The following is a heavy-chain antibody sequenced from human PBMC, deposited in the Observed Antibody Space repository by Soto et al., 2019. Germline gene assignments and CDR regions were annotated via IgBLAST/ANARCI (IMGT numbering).Heavy chain of an antibody. J-gene: IGHJ6*02. V-gene: IGHV1-58*01. D-gene: IGHD2-2*01. Sequence: SLKLSCKSSGFPFTSSAVQWVRQARGQRLEWIGWIVVGSGNTNYAQKFQERVTITRDMSTSTAYMELSSLRSEDTAVYYCAADPGYCISTSCYGGVYYYGMDVWG. CDR3: AADPGYCISTSCYGGVYYYGMDV. CDR2: IVVGSGNT. CDR1: GFPFTSSA.